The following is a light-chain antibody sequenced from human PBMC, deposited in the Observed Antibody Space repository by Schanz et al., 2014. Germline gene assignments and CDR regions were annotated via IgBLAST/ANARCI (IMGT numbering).Light chain of an antibody. Sequence: QSVLTQPPSMSGAPGQRVTISCTGSSSNIGAGYDVHWYQQRPGTAPKLLIYNDNQRPSGVPDRFSGSKSGTSASLAISGLQSEDEADYYCVTWDDSLNAFWVFGGGTKLTVL. V-gene: IGLV1-44*01. CDR1: SSNIGAGYD. CDR2: NDN. CDR3: VTWDDSLNAFWV. J-gene: IGLJ3*02.